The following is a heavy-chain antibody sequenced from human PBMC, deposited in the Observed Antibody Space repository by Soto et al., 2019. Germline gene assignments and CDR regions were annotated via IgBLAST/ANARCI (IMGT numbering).Heavy chain of an antibody. CDR2: INHSGRT. CDR3: ARGRGYCSSPSCYGCTSSRHYHYMEV. J-gene: IGHJ6*03. D-gene: IGHD2-2*01. CDR1: GGSFSGYY. V-gene: IGHV4-34*01. Sequence: SETLSLTCAVYGGSFSGYYWSWIRQPPGKGLEWIGEINHSGRTNYNPALKSRVTISVDTSKNQCSLQLSCVSAADTAVYYCARGRGYCSSPSCYGCTSSRHYHYMEVWGKGCTVIVAS.